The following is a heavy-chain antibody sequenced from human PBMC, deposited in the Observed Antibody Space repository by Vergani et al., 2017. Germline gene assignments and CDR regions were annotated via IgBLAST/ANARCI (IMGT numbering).Heavy chain of an antibody. CDR3: ARVVPAAIDYMDV. Sequence: EVQLVESGGGLVQPGGSLRLSCAASGFTVSSNYMSWVRRGPGKGLEWVSVIYSGGSTYYADSVKGRFTISRDNSKNTLYLQMNRLRAEDKAVYYCARVVPAAIDYMDVWGEGTTVTVSS. CDR1: GFTVSSNY. CDR2: IYSGGST. D-gene: IGHD2-2*02. V-gene: IGHV3-66*02. J-gene: IGHJ6*03.